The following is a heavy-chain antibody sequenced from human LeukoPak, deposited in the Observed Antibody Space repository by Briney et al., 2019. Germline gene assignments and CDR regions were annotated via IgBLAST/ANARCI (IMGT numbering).Heavy chain of an antibody. CDR2: ISYDGSNK. Sequence: TGGSLRLSCAASGFTFSSYGMHWVRQAPGKGLEWVAVISYDGSNKYYADSVKGRFTISRDNSKNTLYLQMNSLRAEDTAVYYCAKPATAAGHRWFDPWGQGTLVTVSS. CDR1: GFTFSSYG. V-gene: IGHV3-30*18. J-gene: IGHJ5*02. D-gene: IGHD6-25*01. CDR3: AKPATAAGHRWFDP.